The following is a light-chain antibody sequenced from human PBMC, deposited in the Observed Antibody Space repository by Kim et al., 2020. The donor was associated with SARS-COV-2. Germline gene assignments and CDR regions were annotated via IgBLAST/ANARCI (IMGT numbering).Light chain of an antibody. CDR1: KLGEKY. CDR2: QDN. V-gene: IGLV3-1*01. CDR3: QAWDSSTWV. J-gene: IGLJ3*02. Sequence: SYELTQPPSVSVSPGQTASITCSGDKLGEKYACWYQQKSGQSPVLVIYQDNKRPSGIPERFSGSNSGKTATLTISGTQAMDEADYYCQAWDSSTWVFGGGTQLTVL.